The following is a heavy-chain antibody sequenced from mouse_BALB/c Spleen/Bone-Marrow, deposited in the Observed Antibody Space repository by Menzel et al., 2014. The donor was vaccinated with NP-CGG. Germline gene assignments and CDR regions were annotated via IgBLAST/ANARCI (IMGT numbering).Heavy chain of an antibody. CDR1: GFSLTSYG. CDR3: ARSPQRTTMIGY. J-gene: IGHJ2*01. D-gene: IGHD2-1*01. Sequence: VKLVESGPGLVSPSQSLSITCTVSGFSLTSYGVHWVRQPPGKGLEWLGVIWAGGSTNYNSALMSRLSISKDNSKSQVFLKMNSLQTDDTAMYYCARSPQRTTMIGYWGQGTTLTVSS. CDR2: IWAGGST. V-gene: IGHV2-9*02.